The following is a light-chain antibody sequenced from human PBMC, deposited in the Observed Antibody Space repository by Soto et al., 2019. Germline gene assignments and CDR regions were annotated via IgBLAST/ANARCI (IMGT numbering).Light chain of an antibody. J-gene: IGKJ4*01. CDR1: QTISSA. Sequence: TQSPGTLSLSPGARATLSCRASQTISSAYLAWYQQKPGQPPRLLIYDASTRATGIPARFSGSQSGTEFTLTISSLLSEDFAVYSCQQYNNWPLTFGGGTKVEIK. V-gene: IGKV3D-15*01. CDR3: QQYNNWPLT. CDR2: DAS.